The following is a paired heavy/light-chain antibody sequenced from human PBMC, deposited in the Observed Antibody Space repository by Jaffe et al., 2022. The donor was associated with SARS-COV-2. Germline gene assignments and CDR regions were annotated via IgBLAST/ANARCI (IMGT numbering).Heavy chain of an antibody. V-gene: IGHV3-9*01. D-gene: IGHD1-26*01. CDR1: GFSFDDYG. J-gene: IGHJ4*02. CDR2: ISWNSANI. Sequence: EVRLVESGGGLVQPGRSLRLSCEASGFSFDDYGMHWVRQGLEKGLEWVSGISWNSANIGYADSVKGRFTVSRDNDKNSLFLEMHSLRPEDTALYYCVKDAWAVGDIQWGQGTLVTVSS. CDR3: VKDAWAVGDIQ.
Light chain of an antibody. CDR3: QQYHTWPWT. J-gene: IGKJ1*01. Sequence: EIVMTQSPATLSVSPGERVTLSCRASQSVSNNLGWYQQKPGQVPRLLIYGASTRAPGIPARFSGSGSGTEFTLTISGLQSEDFAVYCCQQYHTWPWTFGQGTKVEIK. V-gene: IGKV3-15*01. CDR2: GAS. CDR1: QSVSNN.